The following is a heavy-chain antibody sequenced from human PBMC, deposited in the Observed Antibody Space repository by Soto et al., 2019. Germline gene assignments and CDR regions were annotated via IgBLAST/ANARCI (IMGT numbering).Heavy chain of an antibody. CDR1: GFTFSSYS. D-gene: IGHD5-18*01. CDR3: ARVTDTAMVTGWFDP. CDR2: ISSSSSYI. J-gene: IGHJ5*02. Sequence: EVQLVESGGGLVKPGGSLRLSCAASGFTFSSYSMNWVRQAPGKGLEWVSSISSSSSYIYYADAVKGRFTISRDNAKNSLYLQMNSLRAEDTAVYYCARVTDTAMVTGWFDPWGQGTLVTGSS. V-gene: IGHV3-21*01.